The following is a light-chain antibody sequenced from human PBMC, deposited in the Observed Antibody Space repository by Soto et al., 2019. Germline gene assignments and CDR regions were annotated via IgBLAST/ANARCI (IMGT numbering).Light chain of an antibody. J-gene: IGLJ2*01. CDR2: GVT. CDR3: CSYANGNTLL. V-gene: IGLV2-23*02. Sequence: QSVLTQPASVSGSPGQSVTISCTGTSSDVGGYNYVSWYQQLPGEAPRLILYGVTNRPSGVSNRFSGSKSGNTASLTISGLQTEDDSHYYCCSYANGNTLLFGGGTKLTVL. CDR1: SSDVGGYNY.